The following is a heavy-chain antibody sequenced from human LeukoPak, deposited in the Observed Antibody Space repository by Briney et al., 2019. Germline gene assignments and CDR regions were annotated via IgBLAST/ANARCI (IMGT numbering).Heavy chain of an antibody. CDR2: IRYDGSNK. CDR3: AKDTTPPKAGFDP. J-gene: IGHJ5*02. V-gene: IGHV3-30*02. Sequence: GGSLRLSCAASGFTFSSYGMHWVRQAPGKGLEWVAFIRYDGSNKYYADSVKGRFTISRDNSKNTLYLQMNSLSAEDTAVYYCAKDTTPPKAGFDPWGQGTLVTVSS. D-gene: IGHD1-14*01. CDR1: GFTFSSYG.